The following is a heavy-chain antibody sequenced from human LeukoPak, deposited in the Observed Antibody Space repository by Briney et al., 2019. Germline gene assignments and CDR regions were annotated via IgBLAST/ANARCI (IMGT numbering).Heavy chain of an antibody. Sequence: SETLSLTCTVSGGSISSSSYYWGWIRQPPGKGLEWIGSISYSGSTYYNPSLKSRVTISADTSKNQFSLKLSSVTAADTALYYCARPSRSGGYNYWYFDLWGRGTLVTVSS. D-gene: IGHD5-24*01. V-gene: IGHV4-39*01. CDR3: ARPSRSGGYNYWYFDL. CDR1: GGSISSSSYY. CDR2: ISYSGST. J-gene: IGHJ2*01.